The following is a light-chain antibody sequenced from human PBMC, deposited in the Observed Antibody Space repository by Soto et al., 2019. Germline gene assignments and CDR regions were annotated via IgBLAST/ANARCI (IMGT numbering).Light chain of an antibody. V-gene: IGKV1-33*01. CDR3: QHYNNPPPFP. Sequence: DIQMTQSPSSLSASVGARVSITCRASEDIRTSLSWFQHKPGRAPKLLIYGASYLETGVPSRFRGSGSGTDFTLTISSLQPEDIATYYCQHYNNPPPFPLGPGPKVEIK. CDR1: EDIRTS. J-gene: IGKJ3*01. CDR2: GAS.